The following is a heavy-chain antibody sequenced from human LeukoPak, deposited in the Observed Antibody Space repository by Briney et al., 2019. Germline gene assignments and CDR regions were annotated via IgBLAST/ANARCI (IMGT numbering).Heavy chain of an antibody. Sequence: ASVKVSCKASGYTFTSYYMHWVRQAPGQGLEWMGIINPSGGSTSYAQKFQGRVTMTRDTSISTAYMELSRLRSDDTAVYYCAREYYYYYYYMDVWGKGTTVTVPS. J-gene: IGHJ6*03. CDR1: GYTFTSYY. V-gene: IGHV1-46*01. CDR2: INPSGGST. CDR3: AREYYYYYYYMDV.